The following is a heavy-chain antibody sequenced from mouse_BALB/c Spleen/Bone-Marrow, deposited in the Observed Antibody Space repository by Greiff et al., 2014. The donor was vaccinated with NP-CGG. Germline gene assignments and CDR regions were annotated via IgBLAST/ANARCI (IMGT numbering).Heavy chain of an antibody. D-gene: IGHD2-2*01. CDR2: IWSGGGT. V-gene: IGHV2-2*02. CDR1: GFSLTTYG. CDR3: ARKGYTGYFDV. Sequence: QVQLQQSGPGLVKPSQSLSITCTVSGFSLTTYGLHWVRQSPGKGLEWLGVIWSGGGTDYNAAFIFRLIITKDNSKSQVFFKMNSLQTNDTAMYYCARKGYTGYFDVWGAGTTVTVSS. J-gene: IGHJ1*01.